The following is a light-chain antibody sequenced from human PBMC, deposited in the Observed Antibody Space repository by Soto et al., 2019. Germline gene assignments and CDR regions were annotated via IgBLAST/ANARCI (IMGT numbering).Light chain of an antibody. CDR3: SSYTSSSTFV. CDR1: SSDIGNYNS. Sequence: QSALPQPASVSGSPGQSITISCTGTSSDIGNYNSVSWYQHHPGKAPKLIIFDVSNRPSGVSNRFSGSKSGNTASLTISGLQAEGETDYYCSSYTSSSTFVFGTGTKLTVL. CDR2: DVS. V-gene: IGLV2-14*03. J-gene: IGLJ1*01.